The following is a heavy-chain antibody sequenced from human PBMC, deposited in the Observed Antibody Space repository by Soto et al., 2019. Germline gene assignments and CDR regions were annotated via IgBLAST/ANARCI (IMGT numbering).Heavy chain of an antibody. Sequence: SETLSLTCTVSGGSISSSSYYWGWIRQPPGKGLEWIGSIYYSGSTYYNPSLKSRVTISVDTSKNQFSLKLSSVTAADTAVYYCARHVTIFGVVINAAFDIWGQGTMVTVSS. CDR3: ARHVTIFGVVINAAFDI. J-gene: IGHJ3*02. V-gene: IGHV4-39*01. CDR1: GGSISSSSYY. CDR2: IYYSGST. D-gene: IGHD3-3*01.